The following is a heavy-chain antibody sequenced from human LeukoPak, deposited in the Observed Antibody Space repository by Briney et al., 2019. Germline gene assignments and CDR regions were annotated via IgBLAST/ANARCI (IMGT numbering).Heavy chain of an antibody. Sequence: GDSLKISCKGSGYRFTSYWIGWVRPMPGKGLEWMGIIYPGDSDTRYSPSFQGQVTISADKSISTAYLQWSSLKASDTAMYYCARPRGYSYEYYFDYWGQGTLVTVSS. CDR1: GYRFTSYW. J-gene: IGHJ4*02. CDR3: ARPRGYSYEYYFDY. D-gene: IGHD5-18*01. V-gene: IGHV5-51*01. CDR2: IYPGDSDT.